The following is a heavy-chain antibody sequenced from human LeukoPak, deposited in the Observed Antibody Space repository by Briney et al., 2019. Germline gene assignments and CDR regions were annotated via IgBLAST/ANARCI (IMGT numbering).Heavy chain of an antibody. D-gene: IGHD3-9*01. Sequence: SETLSLTCTASGGSMSRFYWSWIRQPPGKGLEWIGEINHSGSTNYNPSLKSRVTISVDTSKNQFSLKLSSVTAADTAVYYCARALRYFDWLLGWFDPWGQGTLVTVSS. V-gene: IGHV4-34*01. CDR3: ARALRYFDWLLGWFDP. CDR2: INHSGST. J-gene: IGHJ5*02. CDR1: GGSMSRFY.